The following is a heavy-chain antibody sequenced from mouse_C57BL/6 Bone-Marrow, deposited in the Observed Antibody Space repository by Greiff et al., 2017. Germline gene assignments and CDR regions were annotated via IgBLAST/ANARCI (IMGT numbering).Heavy chain of an antibody. CDR3: ARQGNYAMDY. V-gene: IGHV5-6*01. CDR2: ISSGGSYT. CDR1: GFTFSSYG. J-gene: IGHJ4*01. Sequence: EVQLVESGGDLVKPGGSLKLSCAASGFTFSSYGMSWVRQTPDKRLEWVATISSGGSYTYYPDSVKGRFTISRDNAKNTLYLQMSSLKSEDTAMYYCARQGNYAMDYWGQGTSVTVSS.